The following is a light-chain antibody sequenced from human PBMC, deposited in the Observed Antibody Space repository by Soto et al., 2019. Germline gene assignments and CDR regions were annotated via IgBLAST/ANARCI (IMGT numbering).Light chain of an antibody. V-gene: IGLV1-51*01. CDR1: SSNIGNNY. J-gene: IGLJ2*01. CDR2: DNN. Sequence: QSVLTQPPSVSAAPGQMVTISCSGSSSNIGNNYVSWYQQLPGTAPKLLIYDNNKRPSGIPDRFSGSKSGTSATLGITGLQTGDEADYYCGTWDSSLSDVVFGGGTKLTV. CDR3: GTWDSSLSDVV.